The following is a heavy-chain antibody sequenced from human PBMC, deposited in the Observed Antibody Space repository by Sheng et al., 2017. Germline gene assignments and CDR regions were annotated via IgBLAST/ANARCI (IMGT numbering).Heavy chain of an antibody. CDR3: ARVLTGTTLGYYYYYMDV. V-gene: IGHV1-18*01. CDR2: ISAYNGNT. CDR1: GYTFTSYG. J-gene: IGHJ6*03. Sequence: QVQLVQSGAEVKKPGASVKVSCKASGYTFTSYGISWVRQAPGQGLEWMGWISAYNGNTNYAQKLQGRVTMTTDTSTSTAYMELRSLRSDDTAVYYCARVLTGTTLGYYYYYMDVWGKGTTVTVSS. D-gene: IGHD1-7*01.